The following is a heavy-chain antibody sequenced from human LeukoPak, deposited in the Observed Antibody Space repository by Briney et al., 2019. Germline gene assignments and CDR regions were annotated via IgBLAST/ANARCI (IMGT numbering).Heavy chain of an antibody. CDR1: GFTFSSYA. CDR3: ARQNGYSSSWGENWFDP. J-gene: IGHJ5*02. CDR2: ISSNGGST. D-gene: IGHD6-13*01. V-gene: IGHV3-64*04. Sequence: GGSLRLSCSASGFTFSSYAMHWVRQAPGKGLEYVSAISSNGGSTYYADSVKGRFTISRDNSKNTLYLQMNSLRAEDTAVYYCARQNGYSSSWGENWFDPWGQGTLVTVSS.